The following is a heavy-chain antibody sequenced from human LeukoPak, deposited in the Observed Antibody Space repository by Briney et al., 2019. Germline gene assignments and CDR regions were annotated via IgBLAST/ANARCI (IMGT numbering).Heavy chain of an antibody. CDR1: GFTFSSYA. V-gene: IGHV3-23*01. D-gene: IGHD2-2*01. CDR3: AFTGRERYCSSTSCYSGYY. Sequence: SGGSLRLSCAASGFTFSSYAMSSVRQAPGKGLEWVSAISGSGGSTYYAHSVKGRFTISRDNSKNTLYLQMNSLRAEDTAVYYCAFTGRERYCSSTSCYSGYYWGQGTLVTVSS. J-gene: IGHJ4*02. CDR2: ISGSGGST.